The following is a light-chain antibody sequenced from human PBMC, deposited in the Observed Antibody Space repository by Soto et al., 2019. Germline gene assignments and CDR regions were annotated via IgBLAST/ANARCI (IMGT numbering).Light chain of an antibody. CDR3: SSYAGSNIYV. CDR1: SSDVGGYKY. CDR2: EVS. Sequence: QSALTQPPSASGSPGQSVTISCTGTSSDVGGYKYVSWHQQHPGKAPQLIIYEVSQRPSGVPDRFSGSKSGNTASLTVSGLQAEDEADYFCSSYAGSNIYVFGTGTKVTVL. V-gene: IGLV2-8*01. J-gene: IGLJ1*01.